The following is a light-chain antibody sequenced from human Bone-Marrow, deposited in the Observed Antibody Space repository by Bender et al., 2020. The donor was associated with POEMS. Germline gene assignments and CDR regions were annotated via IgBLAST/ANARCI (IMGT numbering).Light chain of an antibody. CDR2: SDN. CDR1: NSNIGTNA. Sequence: QSVLTQPPSASGTPGQRVTISCSGSNSNIGTNAVNWYQQFPGTAPTLLIYSDNQRPSGVPDRFYAFQSGTPASLAISGLQSEDETGYYCAAWDADLSGGVFGGGTKLPVL. J-gene: IGLJ3*02. V-gene: IGLV1-44*01. CDR3: AAWDADLSGGV.